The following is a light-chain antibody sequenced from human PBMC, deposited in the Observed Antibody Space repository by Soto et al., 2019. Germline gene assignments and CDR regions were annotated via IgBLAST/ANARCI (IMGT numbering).Light chain of an antibody. J-gene: IGLJ1*01. Sequence: QSVLTQPRSVSGSPGQSVTISCTGTSSDVGAYVYVSWYQNQPGSAPKLIIYDVYKRPSGVPDRFSGSKSRDTASLTISGLQADDESDYYCCSYAGTYTYVFGTGTKLTVL. CDR2: DVY. V-gene: IGLV2-11*01. CDR1: SSDVGAYVY. CDR3: CSYAGTYTYV.